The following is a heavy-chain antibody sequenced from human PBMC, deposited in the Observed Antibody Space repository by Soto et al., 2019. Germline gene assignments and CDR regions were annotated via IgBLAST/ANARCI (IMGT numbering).Heavy chain of an antibody. J-gene: IGHJ4*02. CDR2: ISGSGGTT. D-gene: IGHD3-10*01. Sequence: GGSLRLSCAASGFTFSSYAMSWVRQAPGKGLEWVSAISGSGGTTYYADSVKGRFTISRDNSKNTLYLQMNSLRTEDTAVYYCAKDTMVRGVRSQGLDYWGQGTLVTVSS. CDR3: AKDTMVRGVRSQGLDY. CDR1: GFTFSSYA. V-gene: IGHV3-23*01.